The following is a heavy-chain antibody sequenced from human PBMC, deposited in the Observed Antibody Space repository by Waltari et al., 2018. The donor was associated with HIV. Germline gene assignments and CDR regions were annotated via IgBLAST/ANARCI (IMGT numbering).Heavy chain of an antibody. D-gene: IGHD6-13*01. J-gene: IGHJ4*02. CDR2: IGTSGDT. CDR1: GFASSNYD. V-gene: IGHV3-13*01. CDR3: ARGKISAPGTSYFDY. Sequence: EVQLVESGGGLVQPGGSLRLSCAASGFASSNYDLHWVRQAAGKGREWVSFIGTSGDTYYSDSVKGRFSSSRENAENSFYLQMNSLTAGDTAVYYCARGKISAPGTSYFDYWGQGTLVTVSS.